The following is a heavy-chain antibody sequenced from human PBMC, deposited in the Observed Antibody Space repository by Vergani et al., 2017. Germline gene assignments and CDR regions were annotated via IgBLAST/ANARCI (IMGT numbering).Heavy chain of an antibody. CDR3: ARYRGSYSGYRSTFDY. Sequence: QVQLVESGGGLVKPGGSLRLSCAASGFTFSDYYMSWIRQAPGKGLEWVSYISSSGSTIYYADSVKGRCTISRDNAKNSLYLKMNSLRAEDTAAYYCARYRGSYSGYRSTFDYWGQGTLFTVSS. J-gene: IGHJ4*02. CDR2: ISSSGSTI. D-gene: IGHD5-12*01. CDR1: GFTFSDYY. V-gene: IGHV3-11*01.